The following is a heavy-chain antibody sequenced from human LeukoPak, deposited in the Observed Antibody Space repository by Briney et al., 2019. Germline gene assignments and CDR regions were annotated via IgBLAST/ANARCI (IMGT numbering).Heavy chain of an antibody. J-gene: IGHJ6*02. D-gene: IGHD2-15*01. CDR1: GFTFSSYA. Sequence: GGSLRLSCAASGFTFSSYAMSWVRQAPGKGLEWVSAISGSGGSTYYADSVKGRFTISRDNSKNTLYLQMNSLRAEDTAVYYCASALIVVVGMDVWGQGTTVIVSS. V-gene: IGHV3-23*01. CDR3: ASALIVVVGMDV. CDR2: ISGSGGST.